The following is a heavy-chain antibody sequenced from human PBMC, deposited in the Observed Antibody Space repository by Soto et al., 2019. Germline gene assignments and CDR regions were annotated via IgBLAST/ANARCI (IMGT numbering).Heavy chain of an antibody. CDR2: MSGSSSTT. CDR1: GLTFSNYA. J-gene: IGHJ4*02. V-gene: IGHV3-23*01. Sequence: EVRLLESGGGLVKPGGSLRLSCATSGLTFSNYAMSWVRQAPGGGLEWVSSMSGSSSTTYYADSVRGRFTISRDRSKNTLYQQMSSLRAEDTPLYSCAKNKEREPPRFIDFWGQGPLVTVSP. D-gene: IGHD1-1*01. CDR3: AKNKEREPPRFIDF.